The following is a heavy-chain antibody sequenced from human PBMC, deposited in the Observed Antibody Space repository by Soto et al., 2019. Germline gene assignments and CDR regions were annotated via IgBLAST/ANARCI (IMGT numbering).Heavy chain of an antibody. CDR2: INNDGSSV. Sequence: EVQLVESGGGLVQPGGSLRLSCAASGFTLSDNWIHWVRRAPGKGLVWVSRINNDGSSVTYADSVKGRFTLSRDHAKNTWFLQMDSLRVEDTAMYYCVRAPEQRPFDYWGQGTLVTVSS. J-gene: IGHJ4*02. CDR3: VRAPEQRPFDY. D-gene: IGHD6-25*01. V-gene: IGHV3-74*03. CDR1: GFTLSDNW.